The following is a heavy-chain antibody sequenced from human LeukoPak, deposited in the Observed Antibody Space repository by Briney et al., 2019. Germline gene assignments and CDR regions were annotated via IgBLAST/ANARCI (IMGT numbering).Heavy chain of an antibody. Sequence: SETLSLTCTVSDGSISSSSYYWGWIRQPPGKGLEWIGSIYYTGSTYYNPSPKSRVTISVDTSMHQFSLKLRSVAAADTAVYYCARHGVAARPPYFDYWGQGTLVTVSS. J-gene: IGHJ4*02. D-gene: IGHD6-6*01. CDR2: IYYTGST. CDR3: ARHGVAARPPYFDY. V-gene: IGHV4-39*01. CDR1: DGSISSSSYY.